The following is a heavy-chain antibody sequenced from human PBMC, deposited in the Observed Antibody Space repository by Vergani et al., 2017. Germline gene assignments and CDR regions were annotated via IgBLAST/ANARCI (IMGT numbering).Heavy chain of an antibody. J-gene: IGHJ4*02. Sequence: QVQLQESGPGLVKPSETLSLTCTVSGGSISSYYWSWIRQPPGTGLEWIGYIHYSGSTNSNPSLKSRVTISVDTSKNQFALKLSSVTAADTAGYYCARSVSSWYYFDDWGQGTLVTVSS. CDR2: IHYSGST. CDR3: ARSVSSWYYFDD. CDR1: GGSISSYY. D-gene: IGHD6-13*01. V-gene: IGHV4-59*01.